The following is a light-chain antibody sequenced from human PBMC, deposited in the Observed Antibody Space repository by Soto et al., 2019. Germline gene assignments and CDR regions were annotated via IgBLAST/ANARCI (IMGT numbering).Light chain of an antibody. V-gene: IGKV2-28*01. J-gene: IGKJ4*01. CDR3: MRALQTPPD. Sequence: DIVMTQSPLSLPVTPGEPASISCRSSQSLLHSNGYNYLDWYLQKPGQSPQLLIYLGSNRASGVPDRFSGSGSGTDFTLKISRVEAEDVWVYYCMRALQTPPDFGGGTKVETK. CDR2: LGS. CDR1: QSLLHSNGYNY.